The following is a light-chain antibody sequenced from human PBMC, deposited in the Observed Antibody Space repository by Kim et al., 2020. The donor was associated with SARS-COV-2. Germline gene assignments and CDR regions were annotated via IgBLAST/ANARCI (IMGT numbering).Light chain of an antibody. CDR2: DAS. J-gene: IGKJ2*01. V-gene: IGKV1-33*01. CDR1: QDISNY. Sequence: DIQMTQSPSSLSASVGDRVTITCQASQDISNYLNWYQQKPGKAPKLLIYDASSLETGVPSRFSGSGSGTHFTFTISSLQPEDIATYYCQQFDNLPRTFGQGTKLEI. CDR3: QQFDNLPRT.